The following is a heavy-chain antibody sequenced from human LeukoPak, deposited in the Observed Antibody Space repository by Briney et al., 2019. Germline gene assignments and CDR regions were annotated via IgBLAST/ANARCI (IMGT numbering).Heavy chain of an antibody. CDR3: ARSPYYYGSGSYSFDY. Sequence: GGSLRLSCAASGFTFSSYLMHWVRQAPGKGLVWVSRINSDGSSTSYADSVKGRFTISRDNAKNTLYLQMNSLRAEDTAVYYCARSPYYYGSGSYSFDYWGQGTLVTVSS. J-gene: IGHJ4*02. CDR1: GFTFSSYL. CDR2: INSDGSST. V-gene: IGHV3-74*01. D-gene: IGHD3-10*01.